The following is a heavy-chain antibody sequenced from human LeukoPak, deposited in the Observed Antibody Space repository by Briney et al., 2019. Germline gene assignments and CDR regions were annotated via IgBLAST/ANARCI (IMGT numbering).Heavy chain of an antibody. D-gene: IGHD1-26*01. Sequence: PSETLSLTCTVSGVSISSYYWSWIRQSPGKGLGYIGYIYDSRSTNYNPSLKSRVSISVDTSKNQFSLQLSSVTAADTAVYYCARLVGARYFDYWGQGTLVTVSS. J-gene: IGHJ4*02. CDR1: GVSISSYY. V-gene: IGHV4-59*01. CDR3: ARLVGARYFDY. CDR2: IYDSRST.